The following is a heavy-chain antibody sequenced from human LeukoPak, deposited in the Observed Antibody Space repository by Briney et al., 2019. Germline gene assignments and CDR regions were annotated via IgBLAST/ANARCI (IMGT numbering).Heavy chain of an antibody. CDR3: ARVGYTSGWYRN. CDR2: IYSGGST. V-gene: IGHV3-53*01. D-gene: IGHD6-19*01. CDR1: GGSISSGGYY. J-gene: IGHJ4*02. Sequence: LSLTCTVSGGSISSGGYYWGWVRQAPGKGLEWVSLIYSGGSTYYADSVKGRFTISRDNSKNTLYLQMNSLRAEDTAVYYCARVGYTSGWYRNWGQGTLVTVSS.